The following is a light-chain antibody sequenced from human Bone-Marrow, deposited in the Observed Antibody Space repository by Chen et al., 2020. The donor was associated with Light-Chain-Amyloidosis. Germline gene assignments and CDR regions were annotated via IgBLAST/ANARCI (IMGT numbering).Light chain of an antibody. J-gene: IGLJ3*02. Sequence: SFVLTQPPSVSVTPGQTAWITCGGDDIESKSVHWYQQKPGQAPVLVVYDDSERPSGIPGRFSGFDSGNTATVTISRVEAGDEADYYCQVWDSGSNQWMFGGGTKLTVL. V-gene: IGLV3-21*02. CDR1: DIESKS. CDR3: QVWDSGSNQWM. CDR2: DDS.